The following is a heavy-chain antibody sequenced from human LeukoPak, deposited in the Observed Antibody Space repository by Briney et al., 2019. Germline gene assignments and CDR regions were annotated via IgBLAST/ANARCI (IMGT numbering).Heavy chain of an antibody. CDR1: GFTFSSYE. V-gene: IGHV3-48*03. CDR2: ISSSGSTI. J-gene: IGHJ4*02. Sequence: PGGSLRLSCAASGFTFSSYEMNWVRQAPGKGLEWVSYISSSGSTIYYADSVKGRFTISRDNAKNSLYLQMNSLRAEDMAVYYCAREYYDILTGYYQLDYWGQGTLVTVSS. CDR3: AREYYDILTGYYQLDY. D-gene: IGHD3-9*01.